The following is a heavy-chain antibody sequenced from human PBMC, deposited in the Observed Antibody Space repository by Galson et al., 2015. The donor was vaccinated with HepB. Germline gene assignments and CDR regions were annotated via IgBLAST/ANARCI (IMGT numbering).Heavy chain of an antibody. D-gene: IGHD3-3*01. CDR2: IIPIFGTA. CDR1: GGTFSSYA. V-gene: IGHV1-69*13. CDR3: ARAYYDFWSGYYNPTFDY. J-gene: IGHJ4*02. Sequence: SVKVSCKASGGTFSSYAISWVRQAPGQGLEWMGGIIPIFGTANYAQKFQGRVTITADESTSTAYMELSSLRSEDTAVYYCARAYYDFWSGYYNPTFDYWGQGTLVTVSS.